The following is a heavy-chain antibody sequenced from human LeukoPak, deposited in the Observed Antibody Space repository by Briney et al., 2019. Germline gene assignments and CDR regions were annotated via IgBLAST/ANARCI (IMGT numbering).Heavy chain of an antibody. J-gene: IGHJ4*02. CDR2: IRYDGSNK. D-gene: IGHD6-13*01. CDR3: AKGGKGYSCSWYAYFDY. CDR1: GFTFSSYG. Sequence: GGSLRLSCAASGFTFSSYGMHWVRPAPGKGLEWVACIRYDGSNKYYADSVKGRFTISRDNSKHALYLQMNSLRAEDTAVYYCAKGGKGYSCSWYAYFDYWGQGTLVTVSS. V-gene: IGHV3-30*02.